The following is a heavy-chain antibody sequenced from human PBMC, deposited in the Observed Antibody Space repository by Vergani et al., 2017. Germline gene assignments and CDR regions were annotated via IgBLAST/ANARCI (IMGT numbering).Heavy chain of an antibody. CDR3: ARGYSSGWYFDP. CDR1: GGSISSSSYY. J-gene: IGHJ5*02. D-gene: IGHD6-19*01. Sequence: QLQLQGSGPGLVKPSETLSLTCTVSGGSISSSSYYWGWIRQPPGKGLEWIGSIYYSGSTYYNPSLKSRVTISVDTSKNQFSLKLSSVTAADTAVYYCARGYSSGWYFDPWGQGTQVTVAS. CDR2: IYYSGST. V-gene: IGHV4-39*01.